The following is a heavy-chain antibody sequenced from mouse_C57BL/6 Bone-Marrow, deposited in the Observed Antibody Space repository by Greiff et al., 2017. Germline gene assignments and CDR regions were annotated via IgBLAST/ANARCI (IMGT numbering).Heavy chain of an antibody. CDR3: SSFDGNYFDF. J-gene: IGHJ2*01. CDR2: IYPRSGNT. CDR1: GYTFTSYG. D-gene: IGHD2-3*01. Sequence: VQLQQSGAELARPGASVKLSCKASGYTFTSYGISWVKQRTGQGLEWIGEIYPRSGNTYYNEKFKGKATLTADKSSSTAYMELRSLTSEDTAVYYCSSFDGNYFDFWGQGTPLTVAS. V-gene: IGHV1-81*01.